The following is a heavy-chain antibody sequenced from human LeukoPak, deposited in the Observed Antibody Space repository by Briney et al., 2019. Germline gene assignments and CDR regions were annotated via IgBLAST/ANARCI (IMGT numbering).Heavy chain of an antibody. J-gene: IGHJ4*02. V-gene: IGHV3-48*03. CDR1: GFTFSSYE. Sequence: GGSLRLSCAASGFTFSSYEMNWVRQAPGKGLECVSYISSSGSTIYDADSVKGRFTISRGNAKNSLYLQMNSLRAEDTAVYYCARGSNSNYVFDYWGQGTLVTVSS. CDR3: ARGSNSNYVFDY. D-gene: IGHD4-11*01. CDR2: ISSSGSTI.